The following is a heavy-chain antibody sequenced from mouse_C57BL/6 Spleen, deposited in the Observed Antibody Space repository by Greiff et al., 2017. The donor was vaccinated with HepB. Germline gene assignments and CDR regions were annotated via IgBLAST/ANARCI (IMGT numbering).Heavy chain of an antibody. CDR1: GYTFTEYT. CDR3: ARQEDEGDYYPSWFDY. J-gene: IGHJ3*01. Sequence: QVQLQQSGAELVKPGASVKLSCKASGYTFTEYTIHWVKQRSGQGLEWIGCFYPGSGSIKYNEKFKDKATLTADKSSSTVYMELSRLTSEDSAVYFGARQEDEGDYYPSWFDYWGQGTLVTVSA. CDR2: FYPGSGSI. V-gene: IGHV1-62-2*01. D-gene: IGHD1-1*01.